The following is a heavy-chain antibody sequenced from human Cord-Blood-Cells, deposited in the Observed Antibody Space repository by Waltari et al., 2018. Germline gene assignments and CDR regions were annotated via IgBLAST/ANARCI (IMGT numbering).Heavy chain of an antibody. CDR2: IYYSGST. V-gene: IGHV4-30-4*08. CDR1: GGSISSGDYY. CDR3: ARALPRSSSWYWDYYYYGMDV. J-gene: IGHJ6*02. Sequence: QVQLQESGPGLVKPSQTLSLTCTVSGGSISSGDYYWSWLRQPPGKGLGWIGYIYYSGSTYYNPSLKSRVTISVDTSKNQFSLKLSSVTAADTAVYYCARALPRSSSWYWDYYYYGMDVWGQGTTVTVSS. D-gene: IGHD6-13*01.